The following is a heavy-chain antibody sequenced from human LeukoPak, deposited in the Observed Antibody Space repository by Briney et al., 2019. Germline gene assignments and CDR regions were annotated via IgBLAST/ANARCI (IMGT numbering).Heavy chain of an antibody. J-gene: IGHJ6*03. CDR1: GFTFSSYS. Sequence: GGSLRLSCAASGFTFSSYSMNWVRQAPGKGLEWVSSISSSSSYTYYADSVKGRFTISRDNAKNSLYLQMNSLRAEDTAVYYCARGLYSSSPLDSRRYYYYMDVWGKGTTVTVSS. V-gene: IGHV3-21*01. CDR3: ARGLYSSSPLDSRRYYYYMDV. CDR2: ISSSSSYT. D-gene: IGHD6-6*01.